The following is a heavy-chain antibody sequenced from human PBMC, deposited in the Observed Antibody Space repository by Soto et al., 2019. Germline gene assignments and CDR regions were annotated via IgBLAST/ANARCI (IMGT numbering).Heavy chain of an antibody. CDR1: GFTFSNYN. CDR2: ISGTGVYI. CDR3: AREGALKPFSS. Sequence: GGSLRLSCVASGFTFSNYNMNRVRQDPGKGLEWVSHISGTGVYIHYVDAVKGRFTISRDNAKSSVYLQMNSLRAEDTAVYYCAREGALKPFSSWGQGGLVTVSS. V-gene: IGHV3-21*01. J-gene: IGHJ5*02.